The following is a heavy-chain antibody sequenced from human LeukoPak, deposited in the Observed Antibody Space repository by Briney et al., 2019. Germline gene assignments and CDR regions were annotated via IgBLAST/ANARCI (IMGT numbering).Heavy chain of an antibody. Sequence: PGGSLRLSCAASGFTFSTYWMSWVRQAPGKGLEWVANIKEDGSAKYYVDSVKGRFTISRDNAKNSLYLQMNSLRAEDTAAYYCAKGSRAQGYYFDFWGQGTLVTVSS. CDR3: AKGSRAQGYYFDF. J-gene: IGHJ4*02. V-gene: IGHV3-7*03. CDR1: GFTFSTYW. D-gene: IGHD3-10*01. CDR2: IKEDGSAK.